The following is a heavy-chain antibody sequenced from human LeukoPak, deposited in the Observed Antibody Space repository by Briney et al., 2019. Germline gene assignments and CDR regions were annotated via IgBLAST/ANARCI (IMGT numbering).Heavy chain of an antibody. CDR1: GFTFSDYY. Sequence: GGSLRLSCAASGFTFSDYYMSWIRQAPGEGLEWVSYISSSSTYTSHADSVKGRFTISRDNAKNSLYLQMNSLRAEDTAVYYCARARAGYGWFDPWGQGNLVSVSS. V-gene: IGHV3-11*05. CDR2: ISSSSTYT. J-gene: IGHJ5*02. D-gene: IGHD3-9*01. CDR3: ARARAGYGWFDP.